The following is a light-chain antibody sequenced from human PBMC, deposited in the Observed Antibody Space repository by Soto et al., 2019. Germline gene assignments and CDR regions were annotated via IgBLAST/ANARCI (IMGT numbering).Light chain of an antibody. CDR1: QSVISNH. CDR3: QQYGTSPRT. J-gene: IGKJ1*01. Sequence: EIVLTQSPGTLSLSPGERATLFCRASQSVISNHLGWYRQKPGQAPRLLIYAASSRATGIPDRFSGSGSGTEFTLTISRLESEDFAVYFCQQYGTSPRTLGQGTKVDIK. V-gene: IGKV3-20*01. CDR2: AAS.